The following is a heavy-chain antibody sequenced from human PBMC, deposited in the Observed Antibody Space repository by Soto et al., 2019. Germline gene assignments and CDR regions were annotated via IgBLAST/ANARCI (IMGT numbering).Heavy chain of an antibody. D-gene: IGHD3-10*02. CDR2: IWYDGSNK. V-gene: IGHV3-33*01. J-gene: IGHJ6*02. CDR3: ARQRLFARPLYGMDV. Sequence: GGSLRLSCAASGFTFSSYGMHWVRQAPGKGLEWVAVIWYDGSNKYYADSVKGRFTISRDNSKNTLYLQMNSLRAEDTAVYYCARQRLFARPLYGMDVWGQGTTVTVSS. CDR1: GFTFSSYG.